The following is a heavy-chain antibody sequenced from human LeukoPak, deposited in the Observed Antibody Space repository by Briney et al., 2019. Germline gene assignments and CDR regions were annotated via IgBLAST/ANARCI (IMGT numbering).Heavy chain of an antibody. V-gene: IGHV1-69*04. CDR1: GGTFSRYA. J-gene: IGHJ5*02. CDR3: AREGDIIVVPTAHHNNWFDP. D-gene: IGHD2-2*01. Sequence: PAASVKVSCKTAGGTFSRYAISWVRQAPGQGLEWMGRIIPILGTTKYAQKFQGRVTITADKSTSTAYMQLSSLRYEDTAVYYCAREGDIIVVPTAHHNNWFDPWGQGTLVTVSS. CDR2: IIPILGTT.